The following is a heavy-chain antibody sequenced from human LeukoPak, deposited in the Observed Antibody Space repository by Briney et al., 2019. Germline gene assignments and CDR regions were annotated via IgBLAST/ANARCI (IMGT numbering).Heavy chain of an antibody. D-gene: IGHD5-18*01. V-gene: IGHV4-59*01. J-gene: IGHJ4*02. CDR3: ARAGIDSYGYVYYFDY. CDR2: IYYSGST. CDR1: WGSLNSYY. Sequence: PSGTLSPTRTGSWGSLNSYYLGWVRAPPREGPGWVGDIYYSGSTNYNPSLKSRVTISVDTSKNQFSLKMSSVTAADTAVYYCARAGIDSYGYVYYFDYWGQGTLVTVSS.